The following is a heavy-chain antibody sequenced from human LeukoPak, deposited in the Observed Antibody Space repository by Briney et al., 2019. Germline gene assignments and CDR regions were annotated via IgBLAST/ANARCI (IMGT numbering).Heavy chain of an antibody. V-gene: IGHV3-53*01. CDR1: GFIVSGDL. CDR2: IYSDGST. J-gene: IGHJ4*02. CDR3: ARERGRGRDSPWFDY. D-gene: IGHD1-26*01. Sequence: PGGSLILSCAASGFIVSGDLMSWVRQAPGKGLEWVSVIYSDGSTYYADSVKGRFTISRDDSKNTLDLQMTGLRAEDTAVYYCARERGRGRDSPWFDYWGQGTLVTVTS.